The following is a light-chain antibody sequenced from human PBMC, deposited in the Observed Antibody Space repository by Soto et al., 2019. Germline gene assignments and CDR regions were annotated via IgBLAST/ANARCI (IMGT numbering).Light chain of an antibody. Sequence: EVVMTQSPASLSASPGERVTLSCRASQNIRSSLAWYQQKPGQAPRLLIYGGSSRATGIPVRFSGSGSETDFTLTITRLEPEDFAMYYCQQYSSSRTFGQGTKVDIK. CDR1: QNIRSS. V-gene: IGKV3-20*01. J-gene: IGKJ1*01. CDR2: GGS. CDR3: QQYSSSRT.